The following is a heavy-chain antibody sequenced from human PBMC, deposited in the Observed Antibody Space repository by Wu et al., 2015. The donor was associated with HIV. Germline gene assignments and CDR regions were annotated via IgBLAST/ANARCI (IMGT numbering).Heavy chain of an antibody. CDR2: IIPISGRS. CDR3: ASGAHCGGDCYSVRH. V-gene: IGHV1-69*01. J-gene: IGHJ4*02. Sequence: QLQLGQSGAEVKKPGASVKVSCKASGNSFISYDIHWVRQATGQGLEWMGGIIPISGRSQYAQKFQDRVIIISDESTSTVDMEVSSLTSDDTAVYYCASGAHCGGDCYSVRHWGQGTLVIVSS. D-gene: IGHD2-21*02. CDR1: GNSFISYD.